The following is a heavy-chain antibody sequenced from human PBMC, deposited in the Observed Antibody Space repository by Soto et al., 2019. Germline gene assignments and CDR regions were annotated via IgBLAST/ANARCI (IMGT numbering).Heavy chain of an antibody. CDR2: IYYSGST. CDR1: GGSISSYY. V-gene: IGHV4-59*01. Sequence: SETLSLTCTVSGGSISSYYWSWIRQPPGKGLEWIGYIYYSGSTNYNPSLKSRVTISVDTSKNQFSLKLSSVTAADTAVYYCARDSTNYDILTGWYDAFDIWGQGTMVTVSS. J-gene: IGHJ3*02. CDR3: ARDSTNYDILTGWYDAFDI. D-gene: IGHD3-9*01.